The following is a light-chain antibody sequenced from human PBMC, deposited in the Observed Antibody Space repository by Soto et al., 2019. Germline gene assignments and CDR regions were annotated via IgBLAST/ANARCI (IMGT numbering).Light chain of an antibody. CDR3: QQLNGYQLA. Sequence: DIQLTQSPSFLSAFVGDTVTITCRASQAMSTYLAWYQQKPGKVPKLLIRSAYTLQSGVPPRFSGGGSGTEFPLTISTLQPDDCGIYYCQQLNGYQLAFGGGTNVEIK. CDR2: SAY. V-gene: IGKV1-9*01. J-gene: IGKJ4*01. CDR1: QAMSTY.